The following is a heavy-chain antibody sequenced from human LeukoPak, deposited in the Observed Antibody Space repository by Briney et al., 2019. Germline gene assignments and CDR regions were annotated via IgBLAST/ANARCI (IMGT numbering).Heavy chain of an antibody. CDR2: MSFDGSHK. CDR1: GFTFSSYA. V-gene: IGHV3-30-3*01. D-gene: IGHD6-19*01. CDR3: ARDGSGAVADYQYYYGMDV. J-gene: IGHJ6*02. Sequence: GGSLRLSCAASGFTFSSYAMHWVRQAPGKGLEWVAFMSFDGSHKYYADSVKGRFTISRDNSKNTVYVQMNSLRDEDTAVYYCARDGSGAVADYQYYYGMDVWGQGTTVTVSS.